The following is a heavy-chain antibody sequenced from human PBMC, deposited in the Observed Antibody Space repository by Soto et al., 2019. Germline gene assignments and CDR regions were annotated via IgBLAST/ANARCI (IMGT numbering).Heavy chain of an antibody. J-gene: IGHJ4*02. CDR1: GYTFTSYD. V-gene: IGHV1-8*01. Sequence: ASVKVSCKASGYTFTSYDINWVRQATGQGLEWMGWMNPNSGNTGYAQKFQGRLTISRDNAKNSLSVQVNSLRAEDTAVYYCARGTNAATGLDYWRQGILVTVSS. CDR2: MNPNSGNT. CDR3: ARGTNAATGLDY. D-gene: IGHD3-9*01.